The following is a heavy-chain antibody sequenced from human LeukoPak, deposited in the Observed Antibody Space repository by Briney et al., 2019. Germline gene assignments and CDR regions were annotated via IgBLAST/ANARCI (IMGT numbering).Heavy chain of an antibody. CDR1: GLTFSSYS. Sequence: GGSLRRSCAASGLTFSSYSMNWVRQAPGKGLEWVSSISSSSSYIYYADSVKGRFTISRDNAKNSLYLQMNSLRAEDTAVYYCARDQGIVGAPPGDAFDIWGQGTMVTVSS. CDR2: ISSSSSYI. CDR3: ARDQGIVGAPPGDAFDI. D-gene: IGHD1-26*01. J-gene: IGHJ3*02. V-gene: IGHV3-21*01.